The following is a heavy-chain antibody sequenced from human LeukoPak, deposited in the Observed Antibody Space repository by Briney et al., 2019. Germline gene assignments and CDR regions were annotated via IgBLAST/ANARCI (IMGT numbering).Heavy chain of an antibody. CDR1: GGSFSGYY. D-gene: IGHD4-17*01. CDR2: INHSGST. J-gene: IGHJ4*02. Sequence: SETLSLTCAVYGGSFSGYYWSWIRQPPGKGLEWIGEINHSGSTNYNPSLKSRVTISVDTSKNQFSLKLSSVTAADTAVYYCARLGYGDNYWGQGTLVTVSS. V-gene: IGHV4-34*01. CDR3: ARLGYGDNY.